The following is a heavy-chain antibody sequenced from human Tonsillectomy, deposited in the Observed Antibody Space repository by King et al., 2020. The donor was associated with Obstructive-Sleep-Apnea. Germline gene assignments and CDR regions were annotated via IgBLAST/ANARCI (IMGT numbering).Heavy chain of an antibody. V-gene: IGHV3-30-3*01. CDR2: ISYVGSNK. CDR1: GFTFNSYG. CDR3: ARDGEEVAAVLGYFDL. J-gene: IGHJ2*01. D-gene: IGHD6-13*01. Sequence: VQLVESGGGVVQPGRSLRLSCAASGFTFNSYGMHWVRQAPGKGLEWVAVISYVGSNKYYADSVKGRFIISRDNSKNTLFLQMNSLRAEDTAVYYCARDGEEVAAVLGYFDLWGRGTLVTVSA.